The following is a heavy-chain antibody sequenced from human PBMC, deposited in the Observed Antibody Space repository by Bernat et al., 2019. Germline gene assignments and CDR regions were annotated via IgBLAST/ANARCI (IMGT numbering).Heavy chain of an antibody. J-gene: IGHJ6*02. CDR3: AKEAAAGTDHYYYYGMDV. D-gene: IGHD6-13*01. CDR1: GFTFDDYA. V-gene: IGHV3-9*01. Sequence: EVQLVESGGGLVQPGRSLRLSCAASGFTFDDYAMHWVRQAPGKGLEWVSGISWNSGSIGYADSVKGRFNISRDNAKNSLYLQMNSLRAEDTALYYCAKEAAAGTDHYYYYGMDVWGQGTTVTVSS. CDR2: ISWNSGSI.